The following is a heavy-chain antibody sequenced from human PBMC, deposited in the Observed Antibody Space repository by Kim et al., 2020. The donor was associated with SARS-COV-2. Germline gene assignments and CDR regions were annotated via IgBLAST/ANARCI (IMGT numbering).Heavy chain of an antibody. J-gene: IGHJ4*02. V-gene: IGHV3-23*01. CDR3: KKKKNGHKEDFDY. CDR2: ISGPSDVT. D-gene: IGHD2-8*01. Sequence: GGSLRLSCAASGFTFSYYAMTWVRQTPGEGLEWVSAISGPSDVTKYAYSVKGRFTIFRDNSKTTQYLYMDSLRAEDTATYYCKKKKNGHKEDFDYWGQGT. CDR1: GFTFSYYA.